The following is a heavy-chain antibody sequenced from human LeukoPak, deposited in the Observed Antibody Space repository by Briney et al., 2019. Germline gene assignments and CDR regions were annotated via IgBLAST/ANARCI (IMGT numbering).Heavy chain of an antibody. CDR2: ISGSGGST. V-gene: IGHV3-23*01. Sequence: PGGSLRLSCAASGFTFSNYALSWVRQAPGKGLEWVSAISGSGGSTYYADSVKGRFTISRDNSKNTLSLQMNSLRVEDTAVYYCAKLGYCTSTSCYSQPHDAFDVWGQGTMVTVSS. CDR1: GFTFSNYA. J-gene: IGHJ3*01. CDR3: AKLGYCTSTSCYSQPHDAFDV. D-gene: IGHD2-2*01.